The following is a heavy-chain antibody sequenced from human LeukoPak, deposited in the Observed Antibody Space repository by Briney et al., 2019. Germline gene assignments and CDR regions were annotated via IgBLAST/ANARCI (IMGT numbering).Heavy chain of an antibody. D-gene: IGHD6-6*01. CDR3: ARDSTLRHYFDY. V-gene: IGHV3-11*06. CDR1: GFTFSDYY. CDR2: ISNSNTYT. J-gene: IGHJ4*02. Sequence: GGSLRLSCSASGFTFSDYYMSWIRQAPGKGLEWVSYISNSNTYTNYADSVKGRFTISRDNAKNSLYLQMNSLRAEDTAVYYCARDSTLRHYFDYWGQGTLVTVSS.